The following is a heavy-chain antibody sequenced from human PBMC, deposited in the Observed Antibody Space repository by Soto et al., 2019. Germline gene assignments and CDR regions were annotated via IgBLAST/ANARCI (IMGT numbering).Heavy chain of an antibody. J-gene: IGHJ4*02. D-gene: IGHD3-22*01. V-gene: IGHV3-30*03. CDR1: GFTFSSYG. Sequence: GGSLRLSCAASGFTFSSYGMHWVRQAPGKGLEWVAVISYDGSNKYYADSVKGRFTISRDNSKNTLYLQMSSLRAEDTAVYYCRAMIVVAPRLIDYWGQGTLVTVSS. CDR2: ISYDGSNK. CDR3: RAMIVVAPRLIDY.